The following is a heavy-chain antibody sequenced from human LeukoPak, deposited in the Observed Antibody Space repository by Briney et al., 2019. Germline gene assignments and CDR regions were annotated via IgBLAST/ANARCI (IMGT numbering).Heavy chain of an antibody. CDR3: ARDQVNDYGDSYYFDY. CDR2: IIPILGIA. D-gene: IGHD4-17*01. Sequence: GASVKVSCKASGGTFSSYAISWVRQAPGQGLEWMGRIIPILGIANYAQKFQGRVTITADKSTSTAYMELSRLRSEDTAVYYCARDQVNDYGDSYYFDYWGQGTLVTVSS. CDR1: GGTFSSYA. V-gene: IGHV1-69*04. J-gene: IGHJ4*02.